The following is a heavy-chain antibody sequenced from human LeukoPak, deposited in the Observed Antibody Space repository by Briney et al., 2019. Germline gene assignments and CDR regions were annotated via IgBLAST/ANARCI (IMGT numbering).Heavy chain of an antibody. CDR1: GFSLSTSGMC. Sequence: SGPTLVNPTQTLTLTCTFSGFSLSTSGMCVSWIRQPPGKALEWLARIDWDDDKYYSTSLKTRLTISKDTSKNQVVLTMTNMDPVDTATYYCARIESSGCYNYFDYWGQGTLVTVSS. J-gene: IGHJ4*02. CDR3: ARIESSGCYNYFDY. CDR2: IDWDDDK. D-gene: IGHD3-22*01. V-gene: IGHV2-70*11.